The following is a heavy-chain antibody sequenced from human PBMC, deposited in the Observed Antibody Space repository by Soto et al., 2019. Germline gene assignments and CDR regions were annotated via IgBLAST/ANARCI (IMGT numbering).Heavy chain of an antibody. J-gene: IGHJ4*02. CDR2: ISGSGGST. CDR3: AKIDQDYYDILTGYLGGFDY. D-gene: IGHD3-9*01. Sequence: GGSLRLSCAASGFTFSSYAMSGVRQAPGKGLEWVSAISGSGGSTYYADSVKGRFTISRDNSKNTLYLQMNSLRAEDTAVYYCAKIDQDYYDILTGYLGGFDYWGQGTLVTVSS. V-gene: IGHV3-23*01. CDR1: GFTFSSYA.